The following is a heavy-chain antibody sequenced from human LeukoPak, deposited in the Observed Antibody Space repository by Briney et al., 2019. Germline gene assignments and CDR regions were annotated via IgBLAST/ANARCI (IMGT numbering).Heavy chain of an antibody. CDR1: GYTFSGYH. V-gene: IGHV1-2*02. CDR3: ARDLMTTPTWDFDY. CDR2: INPNSGTT. J-gene: IGHJ4*02. Sequence: ASVKASCKASGYTFSGYHIHWVRQAPGQGLEWIGWINPNSGTTNYAQKFQGRVTVTRDTSISTAYMELSRLESDDTAVYYCARDLMTTPTWDFDYWGQGTLVTVAS. D-gene: IGHD3-16*01.